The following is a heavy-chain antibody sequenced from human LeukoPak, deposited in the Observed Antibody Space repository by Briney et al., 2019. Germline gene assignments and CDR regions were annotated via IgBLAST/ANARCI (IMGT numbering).Heavy chain of an antibody. V-gene: IGHV4-59*01. J-gene: IGHJ4*02. CDR2: IYYSGST. CDR3: ARARGYSYGYPFDY. CDR1: GGSISSYY. D-gene: IGHD5-18*01. Sequence: PSETLSLTCTVSGGSISSYYWSWIRQPPGKELEWIGYIYYSGSTNYNPSLKSRVTISVDTSKNQFSLKLSSVTAADTAVYYCARARGYSYGYPFDYWGQGTLVTVSS.